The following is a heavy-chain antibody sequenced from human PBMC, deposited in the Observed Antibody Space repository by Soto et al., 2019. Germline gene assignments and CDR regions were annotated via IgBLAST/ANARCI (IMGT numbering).Heavy chain of an antibody. Sequence: EVQLLESGGGLVQPGGSLRLSCAASGFTFSSYAMSWVRQAPGKGLEWVSAISGSGGSTYYADSVKGRFTISRDNSKNTLYLQMNSLRAEDTAVYYCAKDYSGPTWIQSEFDPWGQGTLVTVSS. J-gene: IGHJ5*02. CDR2: ISGSGGST. CDR1: GFTFSSYA. D-gene: IGHD5-18*01. V-gene: IGHV3-23*01. CDR3: AKDYSGPTWIQSEFDP.